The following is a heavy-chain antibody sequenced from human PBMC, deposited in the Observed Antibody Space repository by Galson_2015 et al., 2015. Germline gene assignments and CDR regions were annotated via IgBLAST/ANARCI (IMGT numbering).Heavy chain of an antibody. CDR2: IRYDGSQT. Sequence: SLRLSCAASGFIFRNYWMVWVRQTPEKGLEWVAKIRYDGSQTFYVDSVKGRFTISRDNAEHSLYLQMNSLRADDTAVYYCARDANRGGEFDYWGQGALVTVSS. CDR3: ARDANRGGEFDY. V-gene: IGHV3-7*03. CDR1: GFIFRNYW. D-gene: IGHD1-14*01. J-gene: IGHJ4*02.